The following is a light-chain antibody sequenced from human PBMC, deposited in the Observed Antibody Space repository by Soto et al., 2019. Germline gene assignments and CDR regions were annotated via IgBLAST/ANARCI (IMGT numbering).Light chain of an antibody. CDR3: SSFTSSSTLYV. Sequence: QSALTQPASVSVSPGQSITISYTGTSSDVGGYNSVSWYQQHPGKAPKLMIYEVSNRPSGVSNRFSGSKSGNTASLTVSGLQAEDEADYYCSSFTSSSTLYVFGTGTKLTVL. CDR1: SSDVGGYNS. V-gene: IGLV2-14*01. J-gene: IGLJ1*01. CDR2: EVS.